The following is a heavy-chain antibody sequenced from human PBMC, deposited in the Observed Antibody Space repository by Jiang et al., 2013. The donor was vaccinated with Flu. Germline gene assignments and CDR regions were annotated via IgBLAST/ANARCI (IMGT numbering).Heavy chain of an antibody. CDR1: GGSVSSGSYY. CDR2: IYYSGST. V-gene: IGHV4-61*01. CDR3: ARGNPYCGGDCFFDY. Sequence: PGLVKPSETLSLTCTVSGGSVSSGSYYWSWIRQPPGKGLEWIGYIYYSGSTNYNPSLKSRITISVDTSKNQFSLKLSSVTAADTAVYYCARGNPYCGGDCFFDYWGQGTLVTVSS. D-gene: IGHD2-21*02. J-gene: IGHJ4*02.